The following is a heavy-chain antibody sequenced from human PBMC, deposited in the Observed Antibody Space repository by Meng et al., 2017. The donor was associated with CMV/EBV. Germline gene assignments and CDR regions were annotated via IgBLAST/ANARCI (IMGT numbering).Heavy chain of an antibody. D-gene: IGHD4-11*01. CDR3: ARVGEVTTGDYYYYGMDV. J-gene: IGHJ6*02. CDR2: ISSNGGST. Sequence: GESLKISCAASGFTFSSYAMHWVRQAPGKGLEYVSAISSNGGSTYYADSVKGRFTISRDNSKNTLYLQMGSLRAEDMAMYYCARVGEVTTGDYYYYGMDVWGQGTTVTVSS. V-gene: IGHV3-64*02. CDR1: GFTFSSYA.